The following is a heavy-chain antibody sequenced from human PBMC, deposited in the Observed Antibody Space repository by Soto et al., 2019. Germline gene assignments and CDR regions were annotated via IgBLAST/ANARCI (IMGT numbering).Heavy chain of an antibody. CDR1: GFTFSRYW. V-gene: IGHV3-7*01. CDR3: ARDPVCSGGSRYDY. Sequence: PGGSLRLSCAASGFTFSRYWMTWVRQAPGKGLEWVANIKQDGSEIYYVDSVKGRFTISRDNAENSLYLQMNSLRAEDTAVYYCARDPVCSGGSRYDYWGQGTLVTVSS. CDR2: IKQDGSEI. D-gene: IGHD2-15*01. J-gene: IGHJ4*02.